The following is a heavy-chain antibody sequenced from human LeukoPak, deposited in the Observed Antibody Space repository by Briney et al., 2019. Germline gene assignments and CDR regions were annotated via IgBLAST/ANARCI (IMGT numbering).Heavy chain of an antibody. D-gene: IGHD3-22*01. CDR2: INPSDGST. CDR3: ARAHYYDSSGYFDY. V-gene: IGHV1-46*01. CDR1: GGTFSSYA. J-gene: IGHJ4*02. Sequence: ASVKVSCKASGGTFSSYAISWVRQAPGQGLEWMGIINPSDGSTSYAQNFQGRVTMTRDTSTSTVYMELSSLRSEDTAVYYCARAHYYDSSGYFDYWGQGTLVTVSS.